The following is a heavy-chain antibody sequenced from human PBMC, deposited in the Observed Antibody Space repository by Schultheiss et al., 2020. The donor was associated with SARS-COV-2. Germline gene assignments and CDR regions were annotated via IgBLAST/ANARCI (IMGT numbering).Heavy chain of an antibody. CDR1: GFTFSSYG. J-gene: IGHJ6*02. CDR2: ISYDGSNK. Sequence: GESLKISCAASGFTFSSYGMHWVRQAPGKGLEWVALISYDGSNKYYADSVKGRFTISRDNSRNTLYLQMNSLRAEDTAVYYCARFDSSSWYYYYGMDVWGQGTTVTVSS. CDR3: ARFDSSSWYYYYGMDV. V-gene: IGHV3-30*06. D-gene: IGHD6-13*01.